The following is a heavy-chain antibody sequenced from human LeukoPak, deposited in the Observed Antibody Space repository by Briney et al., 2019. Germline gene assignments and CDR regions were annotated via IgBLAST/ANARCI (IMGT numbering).Heavy chain of an antibody. D-gene: IGHD2-15*01. CDR1: GFTFSSYT. Sequence: GGSLRLSCAASGFTFSSYTMNWDRQAPGKGLEWVSSISSTSSYIYYADSVKGRFTISRDNAKNSLYLQMNSLRAEDTAVYYCARDGGGPLDYWGQGTLVTVSS. J-gene: IGHJ4*02. CDR3: ARDGGGPLDY. V-gene: IGHV3-21*01. CDR2: ISSTSSYI.